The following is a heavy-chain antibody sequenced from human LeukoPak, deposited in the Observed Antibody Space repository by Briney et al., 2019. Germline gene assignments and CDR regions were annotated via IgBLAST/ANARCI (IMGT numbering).Heavy chain of an antibody. CDR1: GYTFTGYY. CDR2: INPNSGGT. CDR3: ARDPREVYYGMDV. V-gene: IGHV1-2*02. Sequence: ASVKVSCTASGYTFTGYYMHWVRQAPGQGLEWMGWINPNSGGTNYAQKFQGRVTMTRDTSISTAYMELSRLRSDDTAVYYCARDPREVYYGMDVWGQGTTVTVSS. J-gene: IGHJ6*02.